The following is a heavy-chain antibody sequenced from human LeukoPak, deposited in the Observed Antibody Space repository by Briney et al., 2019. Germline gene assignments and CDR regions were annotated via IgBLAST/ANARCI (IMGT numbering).Heavy chain of an antibody. CDR1: GFTFSSYE. V-gene: IGHV3-53*01. Sequence: GGSLRLSCAASGFTFSSYEMNWVRQAPGKGPAWVSVIYGDGTTYYADSVKGRFTISRDNSENTVFLQMHSLRAEDTAMYYCARGGVRHYWGQGTLVTVSS. D-gene: IGHD2-8*02. CDR3: ARGGVRHY. CDR2: IYGDGTT. J-gene: IGHJ4*02.